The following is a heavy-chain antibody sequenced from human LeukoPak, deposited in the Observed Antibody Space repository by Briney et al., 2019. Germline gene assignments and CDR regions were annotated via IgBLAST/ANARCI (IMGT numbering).Heavy chain of an antibody. CDR1: GFTFSSYA. J-gene: IGHJ4*02. D-gene: IGHD3-22*01. V-gene: IGHV3-11*01. CDR3: ARDVTYDSSGFAGG. CDR2: ISSSGSTI. Sequence: AGGSLRLSCAASGFTFSSYAMSWIRQAPGGGLEWVSYISSSGSTIYYADSMKGRFTISRDNAKNSLYLQMNSLRAEDTAVYYCARDVTYDSSGFAGGWGQGTLVTVSS.